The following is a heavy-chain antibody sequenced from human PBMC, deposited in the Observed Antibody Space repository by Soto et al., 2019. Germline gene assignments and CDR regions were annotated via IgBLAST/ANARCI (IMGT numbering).Heavy chain of an antibody. V-gene: IGHV3-23*01. D-gene: IGHD2-2*01. CDR3: AKDWAGYCSSTSCSQDAFDI. Sequence: XGSLKLSCSASGVTFSSYAMSWVRQAPGRGLEWVSAISGSGGSTYYADSVKGRFTISRDNSKNTLYLQMNSLRAEDTAVYYCAKDWAGYCSSTSCSQDAFDIWGQGKMVTVSS. CDR2: ISGSGGST. CDR1: GVTFSSYA. J-gene: IGHJ3*02.